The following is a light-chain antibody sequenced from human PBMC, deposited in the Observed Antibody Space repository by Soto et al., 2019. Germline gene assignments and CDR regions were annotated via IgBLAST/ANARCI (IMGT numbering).Light chain of an antibody. CDR2: WAS. CDR3: QQYYSTPET. V-gene: IGKV4-1*01. Sequence: DIVMTQSPDSLALSLGERATINCKSSQSVLYSSNNKNYLAWYQQKPGQPPKLLIYWASTRESGVPDRFSGSGSGTDLTLTISSLQAEDVAVYYCQQYYSTPETFGQGTKVEIK. CDR1: QSVLYSSNNKNY. J-gene: IGKJ1*01.